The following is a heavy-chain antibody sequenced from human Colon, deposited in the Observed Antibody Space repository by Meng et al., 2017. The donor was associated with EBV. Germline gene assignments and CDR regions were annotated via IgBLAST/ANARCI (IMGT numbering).Heavy chain of an antibody. J-gene: IGHJ5*02. CDR1: GGSISSGTYS. D-gene: IGHD3-22*01. CDR2: IHYSGST. V-gene: IGHV4-31*03. Sequence: GQRRGWGPGWWKPYRTLSPTSTGSGGSISSGTYSWGWIRQLPGKGLEWIAYIHYSGSTYYSPSLKSRVTISVDTSKNQLSLKLSSMTAADTAVYYCARYVFDSSSLYSNWFDPWGQGTLVTVSS. CDR3: ARYVFDSSSLYSNWFDP.